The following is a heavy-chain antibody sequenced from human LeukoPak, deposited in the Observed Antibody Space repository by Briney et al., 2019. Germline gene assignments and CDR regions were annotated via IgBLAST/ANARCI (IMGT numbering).Heavy chain of an antibody. D-gene: IGHD3-22*01. J-gene: IGHJ4*02. Sequence: GGSLRLSCAASGFTFSSYGMHWVRQAPGEGLVWVSRINTDGSSTSCADSVKGRFTISRDNAKNTLYLQMNSLRAEDTPVYYCARGLYYYDSSGYPYWGQGTLVSVSS. CDR1: GFTFSSYG. V-gene: IGHV3-74*01. CDR3: ARGLYYYDSSGYPY. CDR2: INTDGSST.